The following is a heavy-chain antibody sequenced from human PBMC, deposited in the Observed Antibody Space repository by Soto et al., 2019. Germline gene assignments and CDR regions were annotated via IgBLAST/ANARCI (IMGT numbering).Heavy chain of an antibody. D-gene: IGHD1-7*01. CDR3: AIDTLRLELGDYHYYGLDV. CDR1: GGTFSSYG. J-gene: IGHJ6*02. Sequence: QVQLVQSGAEVKKPGSSVKVSCKVSGGTFSSYGISWMRQAPGQGLEWMGGIIPIFRRTNYAQKFQGRVTITADESTRTAYMDLSRLTFGDTAVYFCAIDTLRLELGDYHYYGLDVWGQGTTVIVSS. CDR2: IIPIFRRT. V-gene: IGHV1-69*01.